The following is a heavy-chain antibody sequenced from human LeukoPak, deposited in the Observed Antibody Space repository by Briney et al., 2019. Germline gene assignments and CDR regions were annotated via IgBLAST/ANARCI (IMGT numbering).Heavy chain of an antibody. CDR2: IYYSGST. V-gene: IGHV4-59*08. Sequence: SETLSLTCTVSGGSISSDYWNWIRQPPGKGLEWIGFIYYSGSTNYNPSLKSRVSISMDMSTDQFSLKLSSVTAADTAVYYCAVRQRPGAFDIWGQGTVVTVSS. CDR1: GGSISSDY. D-gene: IGHD1-14*01. CDR3: AVRQRPGAFDI. J-gene: IGHJ3*02.